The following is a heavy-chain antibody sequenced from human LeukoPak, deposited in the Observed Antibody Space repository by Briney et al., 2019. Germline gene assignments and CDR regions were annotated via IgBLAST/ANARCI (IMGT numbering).Heavy chain of an antibody. CDR2: IYYSGST. Sequence: PSETLSLTCTVSGGSISSYYWSWIRQLPGKGLEWIGYIYYSGSTNYNPSLKSRVTISVDTSKNQFSLKLSSVTAADTAVYYCARVVKQWLGPGAFDIWGQGTMVTVSS. V-gene: IGHV4-59*01. CDR3: ARVVKQWLGPGAFDI. CDR1: GGSISSYY. D-gene: IGHD6-19*01. J-gene: IGHJ3*02.